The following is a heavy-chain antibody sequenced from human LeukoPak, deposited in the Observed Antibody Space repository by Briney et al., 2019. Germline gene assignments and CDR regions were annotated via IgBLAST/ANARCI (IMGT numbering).Heavy chain of an antibody. J-gene: IGHJ4*02. V-gene: IGHV4-59*01. CDR2: IYYSGST. CDR1: GGSISSYY. D-gene: IGHD4-17*01. Sequence: PSETLSLTCTVSGGSISSYYWSWIRQPPGKGLEWIGYIYYSGSTNYNPSLKSRVTISVDTSKNQFSLKLSSVTAADTAVYYCARARKSAYGDPPQVDYWGQGTLVTVSS. CDR3: ARARKSAYGDPPQVDY.